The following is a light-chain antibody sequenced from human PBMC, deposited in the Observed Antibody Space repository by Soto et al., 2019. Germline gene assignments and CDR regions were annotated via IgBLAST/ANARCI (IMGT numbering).Light chain of an antibody. Sequence: EIVLTQSPGTLSLSPGERATLSCRASQSVSSSYLAWYQQKPGQAPRLLIYGASSRATGIPDRFSGSGSGTDFTPPTSSLQPEDVSVYYCQQYGGSSPWTFGGGTKVEIK. CDR2: GAS. J-gene: IGKJ1*01. V-gene: IGKV3-20*01. CDR1: QSVSSSY. CDR3: QQYGGSSPWT.